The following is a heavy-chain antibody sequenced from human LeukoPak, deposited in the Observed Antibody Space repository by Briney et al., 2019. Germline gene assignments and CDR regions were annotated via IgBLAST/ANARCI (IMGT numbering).Heavy chain of an antibody. J-gene: IGHJ4*02. V-gene: IGHV4-39*01. D-gene: IGHD3-22*01. CDR1: GGSISSSSYY. CDR3: ARHKYYYDSSGYYYYFDY. Sequence: PSETLSLTCTVSGGSISSSSYYWGWIRQPPGNGLEWIGTIYYSGSTYYNPSLKSRVTISVATSKNQFSLKLSSVTAADTAVYYCARHKYYYDSSGYYYYFDYWGQGTLVTVSS. CDR2: IYYSGST.